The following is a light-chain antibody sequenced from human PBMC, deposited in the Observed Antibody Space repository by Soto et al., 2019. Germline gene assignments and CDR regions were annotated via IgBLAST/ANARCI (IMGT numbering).Light chain of an antibody. V-gene: IGKV3-20*01. CDR1: QNVDSNY. CDR2: GAS. CDR3: QQYGSLSWT. J-gene: IGKJ1*01. Sequence: EIVLTQSRGTLSLSPGERATLSCRASQNVDSNYLAWYQQKPGQAPRIIIFGASGRATGIPDRFSGSGSGTDFTLTISRLEPEDFAVYYCQQYGSLSWTFGQGTKVEIK.